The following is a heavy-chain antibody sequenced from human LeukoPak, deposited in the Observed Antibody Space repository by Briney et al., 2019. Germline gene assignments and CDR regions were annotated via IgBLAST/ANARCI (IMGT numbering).Heavy chain of an antibody. Sequence: ASVKVSCKASGYTFTSYYMHWVRQAPGQGLEWMGIINPSGGSTSYAQKFQGRVTITADESTSTAYMELSSLRSEDTAVYYCARGPTTYVLDYWGQGTLVTVSS. J-gene: IGHJ4*02. CDR2: INPSGGST. D-gene: IGHD3-16*01. V-gene: IGHV1-46*01. CDR1: GYTFTSYY. CDR3: ARGPTTYVLDY.